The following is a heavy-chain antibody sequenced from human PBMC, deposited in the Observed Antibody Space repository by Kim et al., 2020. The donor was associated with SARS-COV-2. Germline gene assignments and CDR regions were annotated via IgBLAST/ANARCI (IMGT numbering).Heavy chain of an antibody. Sequence: GGSLRLSCTASGFTFGDYAMSWVRQAPGKGLEWVGFIRSKAYGGTTEYAASVKGRFTISRDDSKSIAYLQMNSLKTEDTAVYYCTRVAARGHYFDYWGQGTLVTVSS. J-gene: IGHJ4*02. CDR1: GFTFGDYA. CDR2: IRSKAYGGTT. V-gene: IGHV3-49*04. D-gene: IGHD6-6*01. CDR3: TRVAARGHYFDY.